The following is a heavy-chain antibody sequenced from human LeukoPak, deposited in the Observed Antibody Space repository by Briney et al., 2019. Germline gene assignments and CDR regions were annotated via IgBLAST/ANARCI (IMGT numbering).Heavy chain of an antibody. CDR1: GFTFSSYA. CDR3: AKGSGGTAMLIPFDY. V-gene: IGHV3-23*01. J-gene: IGHJ4*02. Sequence: GGLLRLSCAASGFTFSSYAMSWDRQAPGKGLEWVSAISGSGGSTYYADSVKGRFTISRDNSKNTLYLQMNSLRAEDTAVYYCAKGSGGTAMLIPFDYGGGDTGDTVSS. D-gene: IGHD5-18*01. CDR2: ISGSGGST.